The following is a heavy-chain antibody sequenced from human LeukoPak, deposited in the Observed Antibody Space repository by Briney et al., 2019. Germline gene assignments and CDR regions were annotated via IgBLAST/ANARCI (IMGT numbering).Heavy chain of an antibody. J-gene: IGHJ4*02. D-gene: IGHD4-17*01. CDR2: ISGSGGST. CDR3: AKASYGDYVLDY. V-gene: IGHV3-23*01. Sequence: PGGSLRLSCAASGFTFSGYAMSWVRHAPGKGLEWVSAISGSGGSTYYADSVKGRFTISRDNSENTLYLQMNSLRAEDTAVYYCAKASYGDYVLDYWGQGTLVTVSS. CDR1: GFTFSGYA.